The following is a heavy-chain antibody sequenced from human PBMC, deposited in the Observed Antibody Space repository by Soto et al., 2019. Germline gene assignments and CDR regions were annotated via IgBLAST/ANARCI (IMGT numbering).Heavy chain of an antibody. D-gene: IGHD2-2*02. Sequence: QVQLVQSGAEVKKPRSSVKVSCEASGGTFSSYAISWVRQAPGQGLEWMGGIIPIFGTANYAQKFQGRVTITADESTSTAYMELSSLRSEDTAVYYCARDEDFVVVPAAIKWSYGIDVWGQGTTVTVSS. CDR1: GGTFSSYA. CDR2: IIPIFGTA. J-gene: IGHJ6*02. V-gene: IGHV1-69*01. CDR3: ARDEDFVVVPAAIKWSYGIDV.